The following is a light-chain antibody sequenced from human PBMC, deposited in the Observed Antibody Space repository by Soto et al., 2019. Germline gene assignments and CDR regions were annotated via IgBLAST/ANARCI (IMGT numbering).Light chain of an antibody. CDR3: QQYDNWPYT. CDR1: QSVSSN. Sequence: EIVMTQSPAALSVSPGERATLSCRASQSVSSNLAWYQQKPGQAPRLLISGASTRATGIPARFSGSGSGTEFTLTISSLQSEDFAVYYCQQYDNWPYTFGQGTKLEIK. CDR2: GAS. J-gene: IGKJ2*01. V-gene: IGKV3-15*01.